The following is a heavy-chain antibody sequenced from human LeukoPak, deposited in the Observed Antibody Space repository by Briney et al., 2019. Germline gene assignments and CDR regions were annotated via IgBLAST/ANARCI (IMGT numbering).Heavy chain of an antibody. J-gene: IGHJ4*02. CDR2: ISGTGYNT. CDR1: GFTFRNCA. CDR3: AKAFPKGIAVAGPDY. D-gene: IGHD6-19*01. V-gene: IGHV3-23*01. Sequence: GGSLRLSCAASGFTFRNCAMSWVRQASGKGLEWVSGISGTGYNTYYADSVKGRFTISRDNSKNTLYLQMNSLRAEDTAVYYCAKAFPKGIAVAGPDYWGQGTLVTVSS.